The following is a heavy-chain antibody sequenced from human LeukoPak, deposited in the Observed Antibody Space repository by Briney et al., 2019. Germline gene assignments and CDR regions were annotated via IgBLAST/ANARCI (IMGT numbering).Heavy chain of an antibody. CDR2: IYHSGST. D-gene: IGHD6-13*01. J-gene: IGHJ4*02. CDR3: ARRGDSSSWPYYFDY. CDR1: GGSISSYY. Sequence: SETLSLTCTVSGGSISSYYWSWIRQPPGKGLEWIGYIYHSGSTYYSPSLKSRVTISVDWSKNQFSLRLSSVTAADTAVYYCARRGDSSSWPYYFDYWGQGTLVTVSS. V-gene: IGHV4-59*12.